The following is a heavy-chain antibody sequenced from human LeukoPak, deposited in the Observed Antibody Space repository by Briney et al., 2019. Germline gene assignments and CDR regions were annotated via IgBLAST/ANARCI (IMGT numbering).Heavy chain of an antibody. CDR1: GFTFSDSY. J-gene: IGHJ4*02. Sequence: GGSLRLSCAASGFTFSDSYMSWIRQAPGKGLEWLSYISSSVSSIYYAGSVKGRFTISRDSDKNSLYLQMNNLRAEDTAVYYCARDGSAYSYYFDYWGQGTLVTVSS. CDR2: ISSSVSSI. D-gene: IGHD3-22*01. V-gene: IGHV3-11*01. CDR3: ARDGSAYSYYFDY.